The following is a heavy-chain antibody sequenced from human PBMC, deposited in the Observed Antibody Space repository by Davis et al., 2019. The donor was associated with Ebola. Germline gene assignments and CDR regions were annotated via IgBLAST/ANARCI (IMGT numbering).Heavy chain of an antibody. V-gene: IGHV1-69*13. CDR2: IIPIFGTA. Sequence: SVKVPCKASGGTFSSYAISWVRQAPGQGLEWMGGIIPIFGTANYAQKFQGRVTITADESTSTAYMELSSLRSEDTAVYYCARTMASYYYYGMDVWGKGTTVTVSS. J-gene: IGHJ6*04. CDR3: ARTMASYYYYGMDV. CDR1: GGTFSSYA. D-gene: IGHD4/OR15-4a*01.